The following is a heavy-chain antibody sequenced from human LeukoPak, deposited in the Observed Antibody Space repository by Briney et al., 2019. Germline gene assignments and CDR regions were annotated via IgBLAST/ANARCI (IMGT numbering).Heavy chain of an antibody. D-gene: IGHD6-13*01. V-gene: IGHV3-21*01. CDR2: ISSSSSYI. CDR3: ARDLSSSFDY. CDR1: GFTFSSYS. J-gene: IGHJ4*02. Sequence: GGSLRLSCATSGFTFSSYSMNWVRQAPGKGLEWVSSISSSSSYIYYADSVKGRFTTSRDNAKNSLYLQMNSLRAEDTAVYYCARDLSSSFDYWGQGTLVTVSS.